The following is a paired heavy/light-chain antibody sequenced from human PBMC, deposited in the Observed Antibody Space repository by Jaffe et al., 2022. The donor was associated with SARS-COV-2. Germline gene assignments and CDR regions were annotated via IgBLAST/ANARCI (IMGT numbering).Light chain of an antibody. CDR1: QSISSSY. J-gene: IGKJ4*01. V-gene: IGKV3-20*01. CDR2: GAS. Sequence: EIVLTQSPGTLSLSPGERATLSCRASQSISSSYLAWYQQKPGQAPRLLIYGASSRATGIPDRFSGSGSGTDFTLTISRLEPEDFAVYYCQQYVRSPLTFGGGTKVEIK. CDR3: QQYVRSPLT.
Heavy chain of an antibody. D-gene: IGHD2-15*01. V-gene: IGHV4-59*01. CDR1: GGSISSYY. J-gene: IGHJ3*02. CDR3: ARRAAGDTFDI. CDR2: IYYSGST. Sequence: QVQLQESGPGLVKPLQTLSLTCTVSGGSISSYYWNWIRQPPGKGLEWIGYIYYSGSTDYNPSLKSRVTISVDTSKNQFSLKVSSVTAADTAVYYCARRAAGDTFDIWGQGTMVTVSS.